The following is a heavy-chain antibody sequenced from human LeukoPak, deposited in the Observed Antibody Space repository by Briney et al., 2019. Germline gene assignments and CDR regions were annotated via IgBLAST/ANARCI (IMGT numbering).Heavy chain of an antibody. CDR2: ISAYNGNT. J-gene: IGHJ4*02. CDR3: ARSSGRGSSGYPPD. V-gene: IGHV1-18*01. Sequence: ASVKVSCEASGYTFTSYGISWVRQPPGQGLEWMGWISAYNGNTNYAQKLQGRVTMTTDTSTSTAYMELRSLRSDDTAVYYCARSSGRGSSGYPPDWGQGTLVTVSS. D-gene: IGHD3-22*01. CDR1: GYTFTSYG.